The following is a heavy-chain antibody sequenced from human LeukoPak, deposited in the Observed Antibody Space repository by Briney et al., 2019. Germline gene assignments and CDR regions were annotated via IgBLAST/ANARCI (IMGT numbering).Heavy chain of an antibody. V-gene: IGHV4-59*01. CDR3: ARAVAGSLGDAFDI. CDR2: IYYSGST. D-gene: IGHD6-19*01. Sequence: PSETLSLTCSVSGSSISSYYWSWIRQSPGKGLEWIGYIYYSGSTNYNPSPKSRVTISVDTSKNQFSLKLSSVTAADTAVYYCARAVAGSLGDAFDIWGQGTMVTVSS. J-gene: IGHJ3*02. CDR1: GSSISSYY.